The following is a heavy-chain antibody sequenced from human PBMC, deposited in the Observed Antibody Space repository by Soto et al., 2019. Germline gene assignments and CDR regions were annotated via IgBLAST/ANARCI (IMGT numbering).Heavy chain of an antibody. CDR3: ARGLITGSHYSGGWYYFDS. J-gene: IGHJ4*02. D-gene: IGHD6-19*01. Sequence: SETLSLTCTFSGGSISSYYWGLIRQPPGKGLEWIGSIYYSGSTYYNPSLKSRVTISVHTSNSQFSLELSSVTAADTAVYYCARGLITGSHYSGGWYYFDSWGQGTQVTVS. CDR1: GGSISSYY. V-gene: IGHV4-39*07. CDR2: IYYSGST.